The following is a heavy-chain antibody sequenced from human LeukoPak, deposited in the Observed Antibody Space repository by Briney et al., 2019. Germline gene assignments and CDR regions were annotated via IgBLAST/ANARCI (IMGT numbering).Heavy chain of an antibody. Sequence: GGSLRLSCAASGFTVSSNYMSWVRQAPGKGLEWVSVITGTGGSTFYADSVKGRFTISRDNSKNTLYLQMNSLRAEDTAVYYCAKGAVWSLYYFDYWGQGTLVTVSS. CDR2: ITGTGGST. CDR3: AKGAVWSLYYFDY. D-gene: IGHD3-10*01. J-gene: IGHJ4*02. V-gene: IGHV3-23*01. CDR1: GFTVSSNY.